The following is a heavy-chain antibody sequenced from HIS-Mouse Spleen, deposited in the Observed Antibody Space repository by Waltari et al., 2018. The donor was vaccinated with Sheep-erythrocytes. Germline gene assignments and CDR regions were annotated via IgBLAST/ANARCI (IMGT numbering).Heavy chain of an antibody. CDR3: ARGAFDI. Sequence: QVQLVESGGGVVQPGRSLRLSCGASGFTFSSYSMHWVRQAPGKGLEWVAVISYDGSNKYYADSVKGRFTISRDNSKNTLYLQMNSLRAEDTAVYYCARGAFDIWGQGTMVTVSS. CDR2: ISYDGSNK. V-gene: IGHV3-30-3*01. J-gene: IGHJ3*02. CDR1: GFTFSSYS.